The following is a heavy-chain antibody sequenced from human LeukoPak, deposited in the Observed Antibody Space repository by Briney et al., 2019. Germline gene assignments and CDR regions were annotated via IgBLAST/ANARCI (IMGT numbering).Heavy chain of an antibody. D-gene: IGHD3-22*01. J-gene: IGHJ4*02. V-gene: IGHV3-30*03. CDR3: ARGGICSIENYDSSGYYCNLDY. Sequence: GGSLRLSCAASGFTFSSYGMHWVRQAPGKGLEWVAVISYDGSNKYYADSVKGRFTISRDNSKNTLYLQMNSLRAEDTAVYYCARGGICSIENYDSSGYYCNLDYWGQGTLVTVSS. CDR2: ISYDGSNK. CDR1: GFTFSSYG.